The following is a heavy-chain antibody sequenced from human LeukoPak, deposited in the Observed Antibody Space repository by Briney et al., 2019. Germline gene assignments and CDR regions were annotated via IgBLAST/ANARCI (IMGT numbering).Heavy chain of an antibody. CDR3: ASHPVVPAAKDVDAAMVTSFDY. V-gene: IGHV1-69*01. D-gene: IGHD5-18*01. CDR2: IIPIFGTA. Sequence: SVKVSCKASGGTFSSYAISWVRQAPGQGLEWMGGIIPIFGTANYAQKFQGRVTITADESTSTAYVELSSLRSEDTAVYYCASHPVVPAAKDVDAAMVTSFDYWGQGTLVTVSS. J-gene: IGHJ4*02. CDR1: GGTFSSYA.